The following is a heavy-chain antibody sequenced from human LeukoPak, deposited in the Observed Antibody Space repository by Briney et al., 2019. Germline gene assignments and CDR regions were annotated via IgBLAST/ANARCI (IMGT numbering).Heavy chain of an antibody. J-gene: IGHJ3*02. V-gene: IGHV4-59*01. Sequence: SETLSLTCTVSGYSISNNFYWAWIRQSPGKGLEWIGYIYYSGSTNYNPSLKSRVTISVDTSKNQFSLKLSSVTAADTAVYYCARVLPWFGSRLFAFDIWGQGTMATVSS. D-gene: IGHD3-10*01. CDR1: GYSISNNFY. CDR3: ARVLPWFGSRLFAFDI. CDR2: IYYSGST.